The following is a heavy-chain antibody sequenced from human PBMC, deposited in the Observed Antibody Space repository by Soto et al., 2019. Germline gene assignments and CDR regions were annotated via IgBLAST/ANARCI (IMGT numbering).Heavy chain of an antibody. CDR2: LSGSGTST. CDR1: GFSFGNYA. Sequence: GGSLRLSCAASGFSFGNYAMNWVRQAPGKGLEWVSGLSGSGTSTYYADSVKGRFTISRDNSRDTLFLQMNSLAADATALYYCAKATTNGGWFNPFDSWGQGALVTVSS. D-gene: IGHD6-19*01. J-gene: IGHJ4*02. CDR3: AKATTNGGWFNPFDS. V-gene: IGHV3-23*01.